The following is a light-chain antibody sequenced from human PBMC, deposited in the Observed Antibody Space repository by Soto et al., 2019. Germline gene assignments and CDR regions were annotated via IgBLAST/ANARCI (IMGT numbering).Light chain of an antibody. V-gene: IGKV3-20*01. CDR1: QSVSNNY. J-gene: IGKJ1*01. Sequence: EIVLTQSPVPLSLSPGERATLSRRASQSVSNNYLAWYQQKPGQAPRLLIYGASNRATGIPDRFSGSGSGTDFTLTISRLEPEDFAVYYCQQYGSSGTFGQGTKVDIK. CDR3: QQYGSSGT. CDR2: GAS.